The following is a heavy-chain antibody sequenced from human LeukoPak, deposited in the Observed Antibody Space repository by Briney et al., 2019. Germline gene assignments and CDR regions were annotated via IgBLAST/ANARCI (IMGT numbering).Heavy chain of an antibody. CDR3: ARGNGYNYY. J-gene: IGHJ4*02. V-gene: IGHV4-59*01. CDR2: IYYSGSI. CDR1: GASMTNYY. Sequence: SETLSLTCTVSGASMTNYYWAWIRQPPGKGLEWIGYIYYSGSINYNPSLKSRVTISVDTSKNQFSLKLSSVTAADTAVYYCARGNGYNYYWGQGTLVTVSS. D-gene: IGHD5-24*01.